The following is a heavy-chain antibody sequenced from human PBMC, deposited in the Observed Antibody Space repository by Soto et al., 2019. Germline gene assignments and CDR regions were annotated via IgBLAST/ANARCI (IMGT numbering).Heavy chain of an antibody. Sequence: QLQLQESGPGLVKPSETLSLTCTVSGGSIDRSNYYWDWIRQPPGKGLEWIGTTYYNGNAYYNPSLKSRVTMSVDTSKNQFPLKLISVTAADTAVYYCARHFVAVVIKGWGYWGQGTLVTVSS. J-gene: IGHJ4*02. V-gene: IGHV4-39*01. CDR2: TYYNGNA. CDR1: GGSIDRSNYY. CDR3: ARHFVAVVIKGWGY. D-gene: IGHD3-22*01.